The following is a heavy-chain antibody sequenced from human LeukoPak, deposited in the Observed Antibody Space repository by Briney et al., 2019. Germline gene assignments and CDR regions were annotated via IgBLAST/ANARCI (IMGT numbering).Heavy chain of an antibody. CDR3: ARVAAAGPFDS. Sequence: GGSLRLSCAASGFTVSSNYMSWVRQAPGKGLEWVLIIYSGGSTYYADSVKGRFTISRDNSKNTLYLQMNSLRAEDTAVYYCARVAAAGPFDSWGQGTLVTVSS. V-gene: IGHV3-53*01. D-gene: IGHD6-13*01. J-gene: IGHJ5*01. CDR2: IYSGGST. CDR1: GFTVSSNY.